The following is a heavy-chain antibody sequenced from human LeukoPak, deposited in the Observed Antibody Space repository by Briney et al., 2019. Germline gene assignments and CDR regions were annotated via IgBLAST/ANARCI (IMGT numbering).Heavy chain of an antibody. Sequence: SETLSLTCTVSGGSISSYYWSWIRQPPGKGLEWIGYIYYSGSTNYNPSLKSRVTISVDTSKNQFSLKLSSVTAADTAVYYCARGPHTGVNYYDSSGYYYWGQGTLVTVSS. D-gene: IGHD3-22*01. CDR1: GGSISSYY. CDR2: IYYSGST. CDR3: ARGPHTGVNYYDSSGYYY. V-gene: IGHV4-59*12. J-gene: IGHJ4*02.